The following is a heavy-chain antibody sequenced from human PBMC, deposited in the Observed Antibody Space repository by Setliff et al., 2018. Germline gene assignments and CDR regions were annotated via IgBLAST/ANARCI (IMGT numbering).Heavy chain of an antibody. V-gene: IGHV4-39*07. J-gene: IGHJ3*02. D-gene: IGHD2-2*01. Sequence: SETLSLTCTVSGGSINSMSYYWGWIRQPPGKGLEWIGXXXXXXXXXXXXXXXXRFTIXXDTSKNQFSLILRSVTAADTAVYYCARGRMRGSCSGPSCTYDPFDIWGQGTPVTVSS. CDR1: GGSINSMSYY. CDR3: ARGRMRGSCSGPSCTYDPFDI. CDR2: XXXXXXX.